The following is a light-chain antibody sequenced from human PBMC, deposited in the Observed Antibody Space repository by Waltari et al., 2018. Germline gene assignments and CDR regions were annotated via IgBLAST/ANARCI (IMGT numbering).Light chain of an antibody. J-gene: IGLJ3*02. Sequence: QTVVPQEPSLSVSPGGTVTPTWALSPGPISATSYATWYQQTPGQAPSTLVYIANTHSSGVPDRFSGSILENKAALTITGAQADDECDYYCALYMGGGIWVFGGETKLTVL. CDR1: PGPISATSY. CDR2: IAN. CDR3: ALYMGGGIWV. V-gene: IGLV8-61*01.